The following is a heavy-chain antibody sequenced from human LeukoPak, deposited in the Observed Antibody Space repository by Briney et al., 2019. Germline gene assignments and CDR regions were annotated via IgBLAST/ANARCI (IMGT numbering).Heavy chain of an antibody. CDR3: AKNGGPHGMDV. Sequence: GGSLRLSCAASGFTFSNIWMSWVRQAPGKGLEWVANIKHDGSETNYVDSVKGRFTISRDNAKNSLHLQMNSLRAEDTAVYYCAKNGGPHGMDVWGQGTTVTVSS. CDR1: GFTFSNIW. J-gene: IGHJ6*02. V-gene: IGHV3-7*02. D-gene: IGHD3-10*01. CDR2: IKHDGSET.